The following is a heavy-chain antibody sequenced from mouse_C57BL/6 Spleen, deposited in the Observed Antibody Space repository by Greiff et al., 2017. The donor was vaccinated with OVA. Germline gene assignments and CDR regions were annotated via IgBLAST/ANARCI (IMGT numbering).Heavy chain of an antibody. CDR3: AREDSRYSNYDFDY. Sequence: QVQLKESGAELVKPGASVKMSCKASGYTFTSYWITWVKQRPGQGLEWIGDIYPGSGSTNYNEKFKSKATLTVDTSSSTAYMQLSSLTSEDSAVYYCAREDSRYSNYDFDYWGQGTTLTVSS. V-gene: IGHV1-55*01. CDR2: IYPGSGST. D-gene: IGHD2-5*01. J-gene: IGHJ2*01. CDR1: GYTFTSYW.